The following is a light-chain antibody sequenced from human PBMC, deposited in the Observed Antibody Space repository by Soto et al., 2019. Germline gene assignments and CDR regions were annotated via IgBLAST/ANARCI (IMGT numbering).Light chain of an antibody. CDR1: QSISVW. CDR3: HRYDNSWS. V-gene: IGKV1-5*03. J-gene: IGKJ1*01. CDR2: KAS. Sequence: DIQMTQSPSTLSASVGDRVTITCRASQSISVWLAWYQQKQGKAPTLLIYKASNLQSGVPSRFSGSGSGTEFTLTINSLQPDDFATYYCHRYDNSWSFGQGTKVEIK.